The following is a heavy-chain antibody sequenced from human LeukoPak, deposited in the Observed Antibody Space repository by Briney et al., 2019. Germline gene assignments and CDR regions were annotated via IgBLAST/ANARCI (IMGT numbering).Heavy chain of an antibody. CDR2: VSNDGGIK. CDR1: GFTFSAYY. D-gene: IGHD1/OR15-1a*01. V-gene: IGHV3-30*18. CDR3: AKGGEQKTFRCGMDS. Sequence: GGSLRLSCAASGFTFSAYYMHWVRQAPGKGLEWVALVSNDGGIKYYGASVRGRYTISRDNPENTLYLQMNSLRADDTAVYYCAKGGEQKTFRCGMDSWGQGTLVTVSS. J-gene: IGHJ4*02.